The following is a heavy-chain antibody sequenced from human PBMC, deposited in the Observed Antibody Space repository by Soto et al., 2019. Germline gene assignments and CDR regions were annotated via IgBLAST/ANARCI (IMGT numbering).Heavy chain of an antibody. CDR2: TTTYVGHT. V-gene: IGHV1-18*01. D-gene: IGHD3-16*01. J-gene: IGHJ4*02. CDR1: GYLLTNFG. CDR3: ARALISERAYDY. Sequence: XSVKVACKASGYLLTNFGITWGRQAPGHGLEWVGWTTTYVGHTYYAQNFQGRVIITTDTSTNTAYMELTNVRSDDTAVYYCARALISERAYDYWGQGTLVTVSS.